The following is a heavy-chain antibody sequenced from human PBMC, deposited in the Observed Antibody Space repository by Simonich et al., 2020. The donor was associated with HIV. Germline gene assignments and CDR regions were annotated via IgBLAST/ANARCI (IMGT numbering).Heavy chain of an antibody. J-gene: IGHJ4*02. D-gene: IGHD3-10*01. CDR1: GFTFDVYA. Sequence: EVQLVESGGGLVQPGRSLRLSCAASGFTFDVYAMHWVRKAPGKGREWVAGISWNSGSIGYADSGKGRFTISRENAKNSLYLQMNSLRAEDTALYYCAKDKGAYYGSGSPVYWGQGTLVTVSS. V-gene: IGHV3-9*01. CDR3: AKDKGAYYGSGSPVY. CDR2: ISWNSGSI.